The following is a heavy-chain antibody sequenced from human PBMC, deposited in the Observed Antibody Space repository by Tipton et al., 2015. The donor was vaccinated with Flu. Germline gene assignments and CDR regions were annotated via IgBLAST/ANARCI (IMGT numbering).Heavy chain of an antibody. CDR3: ARDGVSRPLGY. V-gene: IGHV3-7*01. CDR1: GFTFSGYW. D-gene: IGHD3-16*01. CDR2: IKQDGSEG. J-gene: IGHJ4*02. Sequence: SLRLSCEASGFTFSGYWMSWLRQIPGKGLEWVANIKQDGSEGYYIDSVRGRFTISRDNAKKSLFLQMNSLRAEDTAVYYCARDGVSRPLGYWGQGTLVTVSS.